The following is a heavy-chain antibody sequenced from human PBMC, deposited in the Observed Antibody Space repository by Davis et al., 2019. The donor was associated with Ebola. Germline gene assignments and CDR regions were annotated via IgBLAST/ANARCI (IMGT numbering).Heavy chain of an antibody. D-gene: IGHD1-1*01. CDR1: GGSISSSSYY. CDR3: ARATLEPYNWFDP. V-gene: IGHV4-39*01. CDR2: IYYSGST. J-gene: IGHJ5*02. Sequence: MPSETLSLTCTVSGGSISSSSYYWGWIRQPPGKGLEWIGSIYYSGSTYYNPSLKSRVTISVDTSKNQFSLKLSSVTAADTAVYYCARATLEPYNWFDPWGQGTLVTVSS.